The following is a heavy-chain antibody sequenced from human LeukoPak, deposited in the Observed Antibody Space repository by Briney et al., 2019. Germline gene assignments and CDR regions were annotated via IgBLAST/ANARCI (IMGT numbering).Heavy chain of an antibody. CDR1: GYTFTRYY. CDR3: ARENGGEDY. CDR2: INPSGGDT. D-gene: IGHD2-21*01. J-gene: IGHJ4*02. V-gene: IGHV1-46*01. Sequence: ASVKVSCKASGYTFTRYYMHWVRQAPGQGLEWMGMINPSGGDTTYAQKLRGRVTMTRDTSTSTVYMELSSLRSEDTAVYYCARENGGEDYWGQGTLVTVSS.